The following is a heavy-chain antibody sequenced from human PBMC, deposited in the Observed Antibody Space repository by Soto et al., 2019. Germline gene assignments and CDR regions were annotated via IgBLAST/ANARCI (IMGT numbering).Heavy chain of an antibody. CDR2: IYSGGST. J-gene: IGHJ4*02. Sequence: EVQLVESGGGLVQPGGSLRLSCAASGFTVSSNYMSWVRQAPGKGLEWVSVIYSGGSTYYADSVKGRFTISRDNSKNTLYFQMNILRAEDTAVYYCARASLWFGELFGYWGQGTLVTDS. CDR1: GFTVSSNY. V-gene: IGHV3-66*01. D-gene: IGHD3-10*01. CDR3: ARASLWFGELFGY.